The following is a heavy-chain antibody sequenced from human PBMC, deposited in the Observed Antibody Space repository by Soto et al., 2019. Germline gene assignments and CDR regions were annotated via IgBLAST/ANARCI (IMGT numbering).Heavy chain of an antibody. D-gene: IGHD2-15*01. V-gene: IGHV3-30*18. CDR2: ISYDGSNK. J-gene: IGHJ4*02. CDR3: AKGVASVVFYY. Sequence: QVQLVESGGGVVQPGRSLRLSCAASGFTFSSYGMHWVRQAPGKGLEWVAVISYDGSNKYYADSVKGRFTISRDNSKNTLYLQMNSLRAEDTAVYYCAKGVASVVFYYWGQGTLVTVSS. CDR1: GFTFSSYG.